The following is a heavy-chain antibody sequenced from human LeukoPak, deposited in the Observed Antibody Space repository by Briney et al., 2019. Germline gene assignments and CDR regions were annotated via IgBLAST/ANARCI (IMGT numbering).Heavy chain of an antibody. CDR3: ARGARKRDDYGGFFDF. D-gene: IGHD4-23*01. V-gene: IGHV3-30*04. Sequence: GRSLRLSCAASGFAFSSYAMRWVRQAPGKGLEWVAIISYDGITEDYADSVKGRFTISRDNSKNTLYLQMDSLRAEDTAVYYCARGARKRDDYGGFFDFWGQGTLVTVSS. CDR1: GFAFSSYA. J-gene: IGHJ4*02. CDR2: ISYDGITE.